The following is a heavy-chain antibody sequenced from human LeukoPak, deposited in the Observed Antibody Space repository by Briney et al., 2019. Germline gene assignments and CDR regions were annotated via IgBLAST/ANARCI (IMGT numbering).Heavy chain of an antibody. J-gene: IGHJ3*02. D-gene: IGHD3-16*01. V-gene: IGHV4-61*02. Sequence: SQTLSLTCTVSGGSISSGSYYWSWIRQPAGKGLEWIGRIYASGSTNYNPSLKSRVTISVDASKNQFSLKLSSVTAADTAVYYCASYTDAFDIWGQGTMVTVSS. CDR2: IYASGST. CDR1: GGSISSGSYY. CDR3: ASYTDAFDI.